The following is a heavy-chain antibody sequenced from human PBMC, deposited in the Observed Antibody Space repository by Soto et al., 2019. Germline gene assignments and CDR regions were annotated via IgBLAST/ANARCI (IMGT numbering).Heavy chain of an antibody. CDR2: ISAAGDP. Sequence: EVQLVESGGGLVQPGGSLRLSCEASGFTFRNYDMHWVRQGTGKGLEWVSGISAAGDPDYADSVESRFTISRENAQNSFFLQMNSLRVGYTAVYYCARTDRDVYGLDVWGQGTTVIVSS. CDR1: GFTFRNYD. J-gene: IGHJ6*02. V-gene: IGHV3-13*05. CDR3: ARTDRDVYGLDV.